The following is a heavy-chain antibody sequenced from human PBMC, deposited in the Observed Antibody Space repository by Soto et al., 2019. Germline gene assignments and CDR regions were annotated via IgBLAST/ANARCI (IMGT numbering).Heavy chain of an antibody. CDR1: GYTFTGYY. Sequence: QVQLVQSGAEVKKPGASLKVSCKASGYTFTGYYMHWVRQAPGQGVEWMGWINPNNGVTKYAQKFQGRVNMTRDTTTSTAYMDLSSLTSDDTAGYYCARAAVGGNYYHFDYWGQGTLVTISS. D-gene: IGHD1-26*01. CDR2: INPNNGVT. CDR3: ARAAVGGNYYHFDY. V-gene: IGHV1-2*02. J-gene: IGHJ4*02.